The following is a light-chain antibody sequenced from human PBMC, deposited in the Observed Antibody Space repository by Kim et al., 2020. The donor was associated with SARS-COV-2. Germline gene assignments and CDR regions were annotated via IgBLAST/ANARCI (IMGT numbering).Light chain of an antibody. Sequence: DIQLTQSPSSLLASVGDRVTVTCRASEDIKNYVNWYQQRLGQAPKLLMYATSTLESGVPFRFSGSGSGTDFTLTISSLQPEDFATYFCQQSYTAPHTFGQGTKLEI. CDR3: QQSYTAPHT. CDR2: ATS. J-gene: IGKJ2*01. V-gene: IGKV1-39*01. CDR1: EDIKNY.